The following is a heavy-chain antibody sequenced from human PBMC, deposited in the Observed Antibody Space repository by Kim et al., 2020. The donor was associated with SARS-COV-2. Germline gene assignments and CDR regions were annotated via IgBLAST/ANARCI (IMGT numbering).Heavy chain of an antibody. CDR3: ATIGRVQLGFY. D-gene: IGHD1-1*01. V-gene: IGHV3-23*01. CDR1: GFPFSTYA. CDR2: IRVSGGDT. Sequence: GGSLRLSCAGSGFPFSTYAMSWVRQAPGKGLEWVSAIRVSGGDTYYADSVKGRFTISRDNSKSTLYLQMNSLRADDTAVYYCATIGRVQLGFYWGQGTLVTVSS. J-gene: IGHJ4*02.